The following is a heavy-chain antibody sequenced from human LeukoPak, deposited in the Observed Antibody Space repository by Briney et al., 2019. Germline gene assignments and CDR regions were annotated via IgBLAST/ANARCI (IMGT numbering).Heavy chain of an antibody. V-gene: IGHV3-23*01. CDR3: AKGGYYYYMDV. J-gene: IGHJ6*03. Sequence: RAGGTLRLSCAASGFTFSSYGMSWARQAPGKGLEWASAISGSGGSTYYADSVKGRFTISRDNTKNTLYLQMNSLRAEDTAVYYCAKGGYYYYMDVWGKGTTVTISS. CDR2: ISGSGGST. CDR1: GFTFSSYG. D-gene: IGHD3-16*01.